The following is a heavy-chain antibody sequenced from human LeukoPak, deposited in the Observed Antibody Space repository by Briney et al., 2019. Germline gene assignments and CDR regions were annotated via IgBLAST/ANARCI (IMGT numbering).Heavy chain of an antibody. V-gene: IGHV3-30-3*01. Sequence: GGSLRLSCAASGFTFSSYAMHWVRQAPGKGLEWVAVISYDGSNKYYADSVKGRFTISRDNSKNTLYLQMNSLRAEDTAVYYCARDSDCGGDCYLDYWGQGTLVTVSS. J-gene: IGHJ4*02. CDR2: ISYDGSNK. CDR3: ARDSDCGGDCYLDY. D-gene: IGHD2-21*02. CDR1: GFTFSSYA.